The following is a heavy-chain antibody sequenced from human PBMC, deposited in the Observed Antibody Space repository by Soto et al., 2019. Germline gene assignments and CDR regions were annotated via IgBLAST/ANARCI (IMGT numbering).Heavy chain of an antibody. CDR3: ARCSITMVRGVIIGWFDP. J-gene: IGHJ5*02. CDR2: IYYSGST. D-gene: IGHD3-10*01. V-gene: IGHV4-39*01. CDR1: GGSISSSSYY. Sequence: PSETLSLTCTVSGGSISSSSYYWGWIRQPPGKGLEWIGSIYYSGSTYYNPSLKSRVTISVDTSKNQFSLKLSSVTAADTAVYYCARCSITMVRGVIIGWFDPWGQGTLVTVS.